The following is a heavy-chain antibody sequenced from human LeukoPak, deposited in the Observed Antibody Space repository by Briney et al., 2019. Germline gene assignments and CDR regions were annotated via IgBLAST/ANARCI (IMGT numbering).Heavy chain of an antibody. D-gene: IGHD3-22*01. J-gene: IGHJ4*02. V-gene: IGHV1-2*02. CDR3: ARVRYYYDSSGYPDY. Sequence: ASVKVSCKASGYTFTGYYMHWVRQAPGQGLEWMGWTNPNSGGTNYAQKFQGRVTMTRDTSISTAYMELSRLRSDDTAVYYCARVRYYYDSSGYPDYWGQGTLVTVSS. CDR2: TNPNSGGT. CDR1: GYTFTGYY.